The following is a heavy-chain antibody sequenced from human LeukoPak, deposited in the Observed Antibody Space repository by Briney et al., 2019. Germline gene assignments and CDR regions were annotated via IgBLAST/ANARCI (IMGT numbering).Heavy chain of an antibody. CDR2: IYYSGST. Sequence: SETLSLTCTVSGGSISSGGYYWRWIRQHPGKGLEWIGYIYYSGSTYYNPSLKSRVTISVDTSKNQFSLKLSSVTAADTAVYYCARVSFRNWFDPWGQGTLVTVSS. J-gene: IGHJ5*02. V-gene: IGHV4-31*03. CDR1: GGSISSGGYY. CDR3: ARVSFRNWFDP.